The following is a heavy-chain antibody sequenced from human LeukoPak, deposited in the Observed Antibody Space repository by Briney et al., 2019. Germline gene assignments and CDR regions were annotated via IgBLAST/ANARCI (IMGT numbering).Heavy chain of an antibody. CDR3: ARDHGYSGTYSWFDP. J-gene: IGHJ5*02. Sequence: SETLSLTCTVSGGSIRSYYWSWIRQPPGKGLEWIGYIYYSGSTYYNPSLKSRVTISVDTSKNQFSLKLTSVTAADTAVYYCARDHGYSGTYSWFDPWGQGTLVTVSS. D-gene: IGHD1-26*01. CDR2: IYYSGST. V-gene: IGHV4-30-4*08. CDR1: GGSIRSYY.